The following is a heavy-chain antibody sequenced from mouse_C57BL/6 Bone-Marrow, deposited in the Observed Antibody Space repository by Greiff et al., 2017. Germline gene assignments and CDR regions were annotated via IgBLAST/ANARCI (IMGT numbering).Heavy chain of an antibody. CDR2: INPSNGGT. CDR3: ARAGILWLRRACFAY. J-gene: IGHJ3*01. Sequence: QVQLQQPGTELVKPGASVKLSCKASGYTFTSYWMHWVKQRPGQGLEWIGNINPSNGGTNYNEKFKSKATLTVDKSSSTAYMQLSSLTSEDSAVYYCARAGILWLRRACFAYWGQGTLVTVSA. V-gene: IGHV1-53*01. CDR1: GYTFTSYW. D-gene: IGHD2-2*01.